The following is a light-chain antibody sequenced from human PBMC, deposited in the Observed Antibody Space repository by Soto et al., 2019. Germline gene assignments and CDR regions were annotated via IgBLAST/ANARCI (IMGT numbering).Light chain of an antibody. CDR3: SSYTSTNFVI. J-gene: IGLJ2*01. CDR1: RGDIGDYKY. Sequence: QSALTQPASVSGSPGQSITISCTGSRGDIGDYKYVSWYKQHPGKAPKRMIYDVSNRPSGVSNRFSAAKSGNTASLTISVLQAEDEADYYCSSYTSTNFVIFGGGTKLTVL. CDR2: DVS. V-gene: IGLV2-14*01.